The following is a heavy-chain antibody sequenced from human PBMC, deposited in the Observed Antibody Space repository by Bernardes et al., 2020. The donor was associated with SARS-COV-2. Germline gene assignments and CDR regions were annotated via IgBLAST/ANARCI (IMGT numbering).Heavy chain of an antibody. D-gene: IGHD3-10*01. CDR1: GFTFSSYA. Sequence: GGSLRLSCAASGFTFSSYAMSWVRQLPGKGLEWVSAISDSGGTTFYADSVKGRFAISRDNSKYTLNLQMSSLRAEDTAVYDCARGVFSSTREAFDIWGQGTMVTVSS. CDR2: ISDSGGTT. V-gene: IGHV3-23*01. J-gene: IGHJ3*02. CDR3: ARGVFSSTREAFDI.